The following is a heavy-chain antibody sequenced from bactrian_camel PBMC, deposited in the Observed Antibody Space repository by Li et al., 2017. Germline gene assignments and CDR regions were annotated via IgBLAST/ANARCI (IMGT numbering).Heavy chain of an antibody. V-gene: IGHV3S53*01. CDR2: VSGYNFK. CDR3: AADCLLNSDPRGEYVNY. Sequence: VQLVESGGAAVQAGGSLRLSCATSGWRSSNRCMGWFRQAPGKEREVVAVVSGYNFKTHAESVKGRFTISKDIAKNTLYLQMNSLKPEDTAMYYCAADCLLNSDPRGEYVNYWGQGTQVTVS. D-gene: IGHD4*01. CDR1: GWRSSNRC. J-gene: IGHJ4*01.